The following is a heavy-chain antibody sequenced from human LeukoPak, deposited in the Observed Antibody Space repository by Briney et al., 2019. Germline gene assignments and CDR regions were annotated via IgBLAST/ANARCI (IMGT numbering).Heavy chain of an antibody. Sequence: PSETLSLTCTVSGGSISSYYWSWIRQPAGKGLEWIGRIYTSGSTNYNPSLKSRVTISVDTSRKQFSLKLSSVTAADTAVYYCATALRFLEWLYWGQGTLVTVSS. CDR1: GGSISSYY. CDR2: IYTSGST. CDR3: ATALRFLEWLY. D-gene: IGHD3-3*01. V-gene: IGHV4-4*07. J-gene: IGHJ4*02.